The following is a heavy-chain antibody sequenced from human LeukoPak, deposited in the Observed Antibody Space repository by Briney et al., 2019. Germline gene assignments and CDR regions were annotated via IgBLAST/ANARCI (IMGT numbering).Heavy chain of an antibody. D-gene: IGHD4-17*01. V-gene: IGHV4-4*07. CDR3: AGVTTGWYYFDS. Sequence: PSETLSLTCTVSGSSISSYYLSWIRQPAGKGLECIGRIYSSGSTNYHPSLKSRVTISVDTSKNHCSLKLSAGAAADTVVYYYAGVTTGWYYFDSWGQGTLVTVSS. J-gene: IGHJ4*02. CDR2: IYSSGST. CDR1: GSSISSYY.